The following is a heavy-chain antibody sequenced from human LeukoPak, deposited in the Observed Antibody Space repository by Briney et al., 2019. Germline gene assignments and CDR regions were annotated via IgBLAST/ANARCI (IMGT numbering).Heavy chain of an antibody. CDR3: AKEARYSGYDFYYFDY. V-gene: IGHV3-23*01. CDR1: GFTFSNYA. Sequence: GGSLRLSCAASGFTFSNYAMSWVRQAPGKGLEWVSSISATGGSTYYVDSVKGRFTISRDNSKNTLYLQMNSLRAEDTAVYYCAKEARYSGYDFYYFDYWGQGTLVTVSS. D-gene: IGHD5-12*01. CDR2: ISATGGST. J-gene: IGHJ4*02.